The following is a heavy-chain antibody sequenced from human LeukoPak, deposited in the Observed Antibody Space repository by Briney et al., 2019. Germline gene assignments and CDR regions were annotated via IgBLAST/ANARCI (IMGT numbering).Heavy chain of an antibody. Sequence: EASETLSLTCTVSGGSISSRSYYWSWIRQPPGKGLEWIGEINHSGSTNYNPSLKSRVTISVDTSKNQFSLKLSSVTAADTAVYYCARVPPTHYYYYYGMDVWGQGTTVTVSS. CDR1: GGSISSRSYY. V-gene: IGHV4-39*07. CDR2: INHSGST. J-gene: IGHJ6*02. CDR3: ARVPPTHYYYYYGMDV.